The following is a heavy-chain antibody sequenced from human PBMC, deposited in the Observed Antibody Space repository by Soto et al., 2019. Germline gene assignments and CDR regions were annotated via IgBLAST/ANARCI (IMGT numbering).Heavy chain of an antibody. CDR1: GGSFSGYY. CDR3: ARTYTIFGEHKKGYRGYYMDV. D-gene: IGHD3-3*01. J-gene: IGHJ6*03. Sequence: QVQLQQWGAGLLKPSETLSLTCAVYGGSFSGYYWIWIHQPPGKGLEWIGEINHSGSTNYNPSLKSRGTISVDTSKNQFSLKLSSVTAADTAVYYCARTYTIFGEHKKGYRGYYMDVWGKGTTVTVSS. V-gene: IGHV4-34*01. CDR2: INHSGST.